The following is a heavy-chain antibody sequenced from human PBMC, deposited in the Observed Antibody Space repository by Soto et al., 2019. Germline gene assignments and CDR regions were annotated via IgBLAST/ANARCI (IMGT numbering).Heavy chain of an antibody. Sequence: ASVKLSCKASAYTFTSYCISWVRRAPGQGLEWMGWISAYNGNTNYAQKLQGRVTMTTDTSTSTAYMELRSLRSDDTAVYYCARSLHDYGDYFFDYWGQGTLVTVSS. D-gene: IGHD4-17*01. CDR3: ARSLHDYGDYFFDY. J-gene: IGHJ4*02. CDR2: ISAYNGNT. V-gene: IGHV1-18*01. CDR1: AYTFTSYC.